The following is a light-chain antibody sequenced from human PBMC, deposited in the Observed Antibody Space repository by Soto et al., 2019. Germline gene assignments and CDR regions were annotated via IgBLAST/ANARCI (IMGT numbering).Light chain of an antibody. J-gene: IGKJ1*01. V-gene: IGKV3-20*01. CDR1: KSVRSNS. CDR3: QHYGGSPSWT. Sequence: EIVLTQSPGTLSLSPGERATLPCRAIKSVRSNSLNWYQQKPGQAPRLLIYGASSRATGIPDRFSGGGSGTDFTLTISRLEPEDFAVYYCQHYGGSPSWTFGQGANVEIK. CDR2: GAS.